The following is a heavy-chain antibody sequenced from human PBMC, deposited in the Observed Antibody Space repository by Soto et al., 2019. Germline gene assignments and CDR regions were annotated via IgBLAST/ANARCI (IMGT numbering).Heavy chain of an antibody. Sequence: QVQLQESGPRLVKPSETLSLTCTVSGDSMSSYYWSWIRQPAGKGLEWIGRIYTSGRTNYDPPLTRRVTISIDTSGKQFSPKLTSVTAADTAVYYCARGSGNYGFDFWGQGTMVTLSS. V-gene: IGHV4-4*07. J-gene: IGHJ3*01. CDR3: ARGSGNYGFDF. CDR2: IYTSGRT. D-gene: IGHD1-26*01. CDR1: GDSMSSYY.